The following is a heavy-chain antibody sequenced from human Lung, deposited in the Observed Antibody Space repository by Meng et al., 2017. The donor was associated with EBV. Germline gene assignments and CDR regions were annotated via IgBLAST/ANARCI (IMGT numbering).Heavy chain of an antibody. D-gene: IGHD5-24*01. Sequence: VQLVGSGGGLVQPGRSLRLSCAAFGFRFSRYWMHWVRQVPGKGLIWVARTNEDGGITNYADSVKGRFTISRDNTKNTLYLHMTSLRVEDTAVYFCSRDLVGSDDVWGQGTLVTVSS. CDR3: SRDLVGSDDV. V-gene: IGHV3-74*01. CDR1: GFRFSRYW. J-gene: IGHJ4*02. CDR2: TNEDGGIT.